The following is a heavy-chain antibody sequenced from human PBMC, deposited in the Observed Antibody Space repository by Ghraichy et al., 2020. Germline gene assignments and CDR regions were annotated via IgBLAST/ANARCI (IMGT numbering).Heavy chain of an antibody. Sequence: GGSLRLSCAASGFTFSSYAMSWVRQAPGKGLEWVSAISGSGGSTYYADSVKGRFTISRDNSKNTLYLQMNSLRAEDTAVYYCARTYDFWSGTAYIDAFDIWGQGTMVTVSS. V-gene: IGHV3-23*01. D-gene: IGHD3-3*01. CDR3: ARTYDFWSGTAYIDAFDI. CDR1: GFTFSSYA. J-gene: IGHJ3*02. CDR2: ISGSGGST.